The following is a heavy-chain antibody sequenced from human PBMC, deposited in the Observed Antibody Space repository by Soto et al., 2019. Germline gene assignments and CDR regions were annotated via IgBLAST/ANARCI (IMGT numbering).Heavy chain of an antibody. V-gene: IGHV5-51*01. J-gene: IGHJ6*02. CDR1: GYNFANYW. CDR3: AGGGVRGVITRTRDYYGMDV. Sequence: GESLKISCEGSGYNFANYWIGWVRQMPGKGLEWMGIIYPGDSDTRYSPSFQGQVTISADKSISTAYLQWSSLKASDTAMYYCAGGGVRGVITRTRDYYGMDVWGQGTRVTVSS. CDR2: IYPGDSDT. D-gene: IGHD3-10*01.